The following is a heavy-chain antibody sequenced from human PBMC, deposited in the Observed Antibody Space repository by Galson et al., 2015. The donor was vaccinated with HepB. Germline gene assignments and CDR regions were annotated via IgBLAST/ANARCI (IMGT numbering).Heavy chain of an antibody. CDR1: GFTFSSYA. J-gene: IGHJ3*02. CDR3: ARDHRSGLGGAFDI. V-gene: IGHV3-30-3*01. D-gene: IGHD3-10*01. Sequence: SLRLSCAASGFTFSSYAMHWVRQAPGKGLEWVAVISYDGSNKYYADSVKGRFTISRDNSKNTLYLQMNSLRAEDTAVYYCARDHRSGLGGAFDIWGQGTMVTVSS. CDR2: ISYDGSNK.